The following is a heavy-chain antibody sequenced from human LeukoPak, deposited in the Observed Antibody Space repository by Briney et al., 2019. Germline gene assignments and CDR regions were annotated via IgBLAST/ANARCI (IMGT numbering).Heavy chain of an antibody. CDR1: GGSISSYY. Sequence: SETLSLTCTVSGGSISSYYWSWIRQPPGKGLEWIGYIYYSGSTNYNPSLKSRVTISVDTSKNQFSLKLSSVTAADTAVCYCARTGPRQLIDYWGQGTLVTVSS. CDR3: ARTGPRQLIDY. CDR2: IYYSGST. D-gene: IGHD6-19*01. V-gene: IGHV4-59*01. J-gene: IGHJ4*02.